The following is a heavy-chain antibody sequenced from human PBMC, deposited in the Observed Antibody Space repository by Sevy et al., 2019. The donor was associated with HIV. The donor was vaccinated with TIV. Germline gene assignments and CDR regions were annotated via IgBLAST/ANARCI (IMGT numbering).Heavy chain of an antibody. D-gene: IGHD3-10*01. CDR2: IYHSGST. CDR1: GYSISSGYY. V-gene: IGHV4-38-2*01. J-gene: IGHJ6*02. Sequence: SETLSLTCAVSGYSISSGYYWGWIRQPPGKGLEWIGSIYHSGSTYYNPSLKSRVTISVDTSKNQFSLKLSSVTAADTAVYYCAGGNGAYYYYYYGMDVWGQGTTITVSS. CDR3: AGGNGAYYYYYYGMDV.